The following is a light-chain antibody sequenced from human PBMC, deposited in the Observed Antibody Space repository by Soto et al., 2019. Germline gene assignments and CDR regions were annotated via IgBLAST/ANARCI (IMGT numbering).Light chain of an antibody. CDR2: EGS. V-gene: IGLV2-23*01. CDR3: CSYAGSSTYV. CDR1: SSDVGSYNV. Sequence: QPASVSGSPGQSITISCTGTSSDVGSYNVVSWYQQHPAKVPKVMIYEGSQRPSGVSDRFSGSKSGNTASLTISGLQAEDEADYYCCSYAGSSTYVFGTGTKLTVL. J-gene: IGLJ1*01.